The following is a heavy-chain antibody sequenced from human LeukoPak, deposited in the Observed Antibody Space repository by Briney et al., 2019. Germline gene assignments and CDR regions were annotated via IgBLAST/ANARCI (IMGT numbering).Heavy chain of an antibody. D-gene: IGHD3-22*01. Sequence: SVKVSCKASGYTFTGYYMHWVRQAPGQGLEWMGRIIPIFGTANYAQKFQGRVTITADKSTSTAYMELSSLRSEDTAVYYCARWSDSSGYYNAEYFQHWGQGTLVTVSS. CDR3: ARWSDSSGYYNAEYFQH. V-gene: IGHV1-69*06. J-gene: IGHJ1*01. CDR1: GYTFTGYY. CDR2: IIPIFGTA.